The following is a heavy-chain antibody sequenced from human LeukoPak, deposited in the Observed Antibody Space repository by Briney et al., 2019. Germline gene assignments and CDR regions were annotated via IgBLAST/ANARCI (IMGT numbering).Heavy chain of an antibody. J-gene: IGHJ5*02. D-gene: IGHD6-19*01. CDR2: IIPVLSTA. Sequence: SVKVSCKASGYTFTSYGISWVRQAPGQGLEWMGGIIPVLSTANYAQKFQGRVTITADKSTSTAYMELSSLRSEDTAVYYCARDLAVAGTGIDPWGQGTLVTVSS. V-gene: IGHV1-69*10. CDR1: GYTFTSYG. CDR3: ARDLAVAGTGIDP.